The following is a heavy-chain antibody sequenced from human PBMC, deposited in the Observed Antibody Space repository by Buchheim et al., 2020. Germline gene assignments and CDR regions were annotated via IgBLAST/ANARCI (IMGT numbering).Heavy chain of an antibody. CDR3: ATYKYSSSSDYYYGMDV. J-gene: IGHJ6*02. CDR2: ISGDGANT. D-gene: IGHD6-6*01. V-gene: IGHV3-23*01. Sequence: EVQVLESGGGLVQPGGSLRLSCAASGFTFSSYAMSWVRQTPGKGLEWVSGISGDGANTYYADSVKGRFTTSRDNSKKPVYLQMHSLRAEDTALYYCATYKYSSSSDYYYGMDVWGQGTT. CDR1: GFTFSSYA.